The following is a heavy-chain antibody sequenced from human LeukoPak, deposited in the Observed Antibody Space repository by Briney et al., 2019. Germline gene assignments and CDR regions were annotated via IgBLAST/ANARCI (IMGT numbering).Heavy chain of an antibody. D-gene: IGHD5/OR15-5a*01. CDR2: INGRGDDD. CDR1: GFTFSAHG. CDR3: ARDPSLRVTLDY. J-gene: IGHJ4*02. V-gene: IGHV3-23*01. Sequence: PGGSLRLSCEVSGFTFSAHGMTWVRQAPGKGLDWVAGINGRGDDDYYAASVKGRFTISRDNSRNTLYLHMNGLRAEDTAVYFCARDPSLRVTLDYWGQGTRVTVSS.